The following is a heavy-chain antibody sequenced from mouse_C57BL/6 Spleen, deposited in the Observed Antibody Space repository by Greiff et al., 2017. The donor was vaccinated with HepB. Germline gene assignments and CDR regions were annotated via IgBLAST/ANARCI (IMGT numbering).Heavy chain of an antibody. J-gene: IGHJ2*01. CDR1: GYTFTSYW. Sequence: QVQLQQSGAELVKPGASVKLSCKASGYTFTSYWMHWVKQRPGQGLEWIGMIHPNSGSTHYNEKFKSKATLTVDKSSSTAYMQLSSLTSEDSAVYYCASYYGNFFDYWGQGTTLTVSS. V-gene: IGHV1-64*01. CDR3: ASYYGNFFDY. CDR2: IHPNSGST. D-gene: IGHD2-1*01.